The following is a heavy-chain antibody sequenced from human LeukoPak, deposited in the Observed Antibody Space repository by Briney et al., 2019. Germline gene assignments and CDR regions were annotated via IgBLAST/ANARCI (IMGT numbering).Heavy chain of an antibody. CDR3: AKGDYYDSSGYSLFDY. J-gene: IGHJ4*02. Sequence: PGGSLRLSCAASGFTFISYAVSWARQAPGKGLEWVSAISGSGGSTYYADSVKGRFTISRDNSKNTLYLQMNSLRAEDTAVYYCAKGDYYDSSGYSLFDYWGQGTLVTVSS. D-gene: IGHD3-22*01. CDR1: GFTFISYA. CDR2: ISGSGGST. V-gene: IGHV3-23*01.